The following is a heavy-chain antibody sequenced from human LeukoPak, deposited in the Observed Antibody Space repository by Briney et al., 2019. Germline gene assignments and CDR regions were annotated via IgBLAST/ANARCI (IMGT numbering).Heavy chain of an antibody. CDR1: GGSFSGYY. CDR3: ARGSTYGDYADY. D-gene: IGHD4-17*01. V-gene: IGHV4-34*01. CDR2: INHSGST. J-gene: IGHJ4*02. Sequence: SETLSLTCAVYGGSFSGYYWSWIRQPPGKGLEWIGEINHSGSTNYNPSLKSRVTISVDTSKNQFSLKLSSVTAADTAVYYCARGSTYGDYADYWGQGTLVTVSS.